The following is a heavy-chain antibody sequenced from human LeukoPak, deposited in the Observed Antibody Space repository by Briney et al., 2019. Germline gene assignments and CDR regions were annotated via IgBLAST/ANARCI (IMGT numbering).Heavy chain of an antibody. Sequence: ASVKVSCKASGYTFTSYGISWVRQAPGQGLEWVGIINPSGGSTSYAQKFQGRVTMTRDTSTSTVYMELSSLRSEDTAVYYCARPKTNWDFDYWGQGTLVTVSS. D-gene: IGHD1-1*01. CDR2: INPSGGST. J-gene: IGHJ4*02. CDR1: GYTFTSYG. V-gene: IGHV1-46*01. CDR3: ARPKTNWDFDY.